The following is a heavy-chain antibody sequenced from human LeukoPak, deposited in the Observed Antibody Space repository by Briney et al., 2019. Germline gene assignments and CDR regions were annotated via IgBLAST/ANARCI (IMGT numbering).Heavy chain of an antibody. CDR3: ARAGYCSGGSCYPYYYYYYMDV. J-gene: IGHJ6*03. D-gene: IGHD2-15*01. CDR2: ISGHHDDT. Sequence: ASVKVSCKASGYTFTSYAISWVRQAPGQGLEWMGWISGHHDDTNYAQRLQGRVTMTTDTSTSTAYMELRSLRSDDTAVYYCARAGYCSGGSCYPYYYYYYMDVWGKGTTVTVSS. V-gene: IGHV1-18*01. CDR1: GYTFTSYA.